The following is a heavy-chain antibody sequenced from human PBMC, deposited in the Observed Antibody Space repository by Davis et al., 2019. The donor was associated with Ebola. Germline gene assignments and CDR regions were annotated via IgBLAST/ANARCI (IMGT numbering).Heavy chain of an antibody. D-gene: IGHD2-2*01. CDR2: IWYDGSNK. J-gene: IGHJ6*02. CDR1: GFTFSSYA. V-gene: IGHV3-33*08. CDR3: ARDGGDIVVVPAADGMDV. Sequence: GESLKISCAASGFTFSSYAMHWVRQAPGKGLEWVAVIWYDGSNKYYADSVKGRFTISRDNSKNTLYLQMNSLRAEDTAVYYCARDGGDIVVVPAADGMDVWGQGTTVTVSS.